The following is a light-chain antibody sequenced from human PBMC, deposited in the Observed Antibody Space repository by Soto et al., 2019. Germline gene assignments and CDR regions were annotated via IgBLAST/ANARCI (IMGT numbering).Light chain of an antibody. V-gene: IGKV3-20*01. CDR2: GAS. Sequence: EILLTQSPGTLSLSPGESAILSCRASQTFSNSFLSWFQQIPGQAPRLLIYGASMRATGIPDRLSGSGSGTDFTLTSSRMEAGDFAVYYCQQYGSSSTVGQGTRLEIK. CDR3: QQYGSSST. CDR1: QTFSNSF. J-gene: IGKJ5*01.